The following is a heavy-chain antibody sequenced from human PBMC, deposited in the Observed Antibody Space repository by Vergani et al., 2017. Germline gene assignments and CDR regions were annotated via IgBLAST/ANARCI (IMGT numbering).Heavy chain of an antibody. J-gene: IGHJ6*02. D-gene: IGHD3-10*01. CDR3: ARAAYGSGPLDYYYGMDV. V-gene: IGHV5-51*01. CDR1: GYSFTSYW. CDR2: IYPGDSDT. Sequence: VQLVQSGAEVKKPGESLKISCKGSGYSFTSYWIGWVRQMPGKGLEWMGIIYPGDSDTRYSPSFQGQVTFSADKSISTAYLQWSSLKASDTAMYYCARAAYGSGPLDYYYGMDVWGQGTTVTVSS.